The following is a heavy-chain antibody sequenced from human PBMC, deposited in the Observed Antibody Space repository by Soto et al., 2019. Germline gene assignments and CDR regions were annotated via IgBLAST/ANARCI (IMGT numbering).Heavy chain of an antibody. CDR2: ISGSGGST. J-gene: IGHJ4*02. D-gene: IGHD2-21*02. CDR3: AKEHIVVVTATKAFDY. Sequence: GGSLRLSCAASGFSFKSYGMNWVRQAPGKGLEWVSVISGSGGSTYYADSVKGRFTISRDNSKNTLYLQMNSLRAEDTAVYYCAKEHIVVVTATKAFDYWGQGTLVTVSS. V-gene: IGHV3-23*01. CDR1: GFSFKSYG.